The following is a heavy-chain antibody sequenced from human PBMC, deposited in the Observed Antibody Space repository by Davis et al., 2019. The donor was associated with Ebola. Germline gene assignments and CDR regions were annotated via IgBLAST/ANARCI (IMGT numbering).Heavy chain of an antibody. Sequence: MPSETLSLTCTVSGGSISSYYWSWIRQPPGKGLEWIGYIYYSGSTNYNPSLKSRVTISVDTSKNQFSLKLSSVTAADTAVYYCARQGQSSGWFTDWFDPWGQGTLVIVSS. J-gene: IGHJ5*02. CDR3: ARQGQSSGWFTDWFDP. V-gene: IGHV4-59*08. D-gene: IGHD6-19*01. CDR2: IYYSGST. CDR1: GGSISSYY.